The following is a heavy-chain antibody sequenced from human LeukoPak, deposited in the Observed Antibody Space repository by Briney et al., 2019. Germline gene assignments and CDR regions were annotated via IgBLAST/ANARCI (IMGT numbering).Heavy chain of an antibody. V-gene: IGHV1-2*04. Sequence: ASVKVSCKASGYTFTGYYMHWVRQAPGQGLEWMGWINPNSGGTNYAQKFQGWVTMTRDTSISTAYMELSRLRSDDTAVYYCARAAAAGTDGMDVWGQGTTVTVSS. CDR1: GYTFTGYY. D-gene: IGHD6-13*01. J-gene: IGHJ6*02. CDR2: INPNSGGT. CDR3: ARAAAAGTDGMDV.